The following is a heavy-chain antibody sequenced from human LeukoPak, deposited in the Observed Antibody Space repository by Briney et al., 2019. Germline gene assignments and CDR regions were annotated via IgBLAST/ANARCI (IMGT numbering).Heavy chain of an antibody. V-gene: IGHV1-2*02. J-gene: IGHJ4*02. D-gene: IGHD6-6*01. Sequence: ASVKVSCKASGYTFTGYYMHWVRQAPGQGLEWMGWINPNSGGTNYAQKFQGRVTMTRDTSISTAYMELSRLRSDDTAVYYCAREEDSSSQREFDYWGQGTLVTVSS. CDR1: GYTFTGYY. CDR2: INPNSGGT. CDR3: AREEDSSSQREFDY.